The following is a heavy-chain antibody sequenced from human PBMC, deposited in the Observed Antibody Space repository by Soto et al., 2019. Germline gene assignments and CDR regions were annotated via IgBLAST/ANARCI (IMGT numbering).Heavy chain of an antibody. CDR2: ISSSSSYI. D-gene: IGHD6-13*01. Sequence: EVQLVESGGGLVKPGGSLRLSCAASGFTFSSYWMNWVRQAPGKGLEWVSSISSSSSYIYYADSVRGRFTISRDNAMNSLYLQMNSLRAEDTAVYYCARDYYSSNWENGYYYYAMDVWGQGTTVTVSS. V-gene: IGHV3-21*01. J-gene: IGHJ6*02. CDR3: ARDYYSSNWENGYYYYAMDV. CDR1: GFTFSSYW.